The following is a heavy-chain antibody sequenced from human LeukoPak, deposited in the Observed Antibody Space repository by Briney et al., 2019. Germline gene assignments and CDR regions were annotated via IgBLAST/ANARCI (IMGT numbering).Heavy chain of an antibody. V-gene: IGHV1-2*02. Sequence: ASVKVSCKASGYTFTGYYMHWVRQAPGQGLEWMGWINPNSGGTNYAQKFQGRVTMTRDTSISTAYMELSRLRSDDTAVYYCARFIGSIAAAGSHYYYYYMDVWGKGTTVTVSS. CDR2: INPNSGGT. CDR3: ARFIGSIAAAGSHYYYYYMDV. J-gene: IGHJ6*03. D-gene: IGHD6-13*01. CDR1: GYTFTGYY.